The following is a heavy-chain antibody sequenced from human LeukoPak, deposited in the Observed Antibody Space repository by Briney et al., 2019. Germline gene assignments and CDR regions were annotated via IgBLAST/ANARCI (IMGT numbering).Heavy chain of an antibody. D-gene: IGHD5-12*01. CDR3: AKDQRSGYEWDYYSDY. Sequence: GGSLRLSCAASGFTFSSDAMSWVRQAPGKGLEWVSAISGSGGSTYYADSVKGRFTISRDNSKNTLYLQMNSLRAEDTAVYYCAKDQRSGYEWDYYSDYWGQGTLVIVSS. J-gene: IGHJ4*02. CDR1: GFTFSSDA. V-gene: IGHV3-23*01. CDR2: ISGSGGST.